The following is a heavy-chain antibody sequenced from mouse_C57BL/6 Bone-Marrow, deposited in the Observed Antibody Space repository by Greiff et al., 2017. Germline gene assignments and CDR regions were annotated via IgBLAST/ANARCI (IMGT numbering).Heavy chain of an antibody. V-gene: IGHV14-4*01. D-gene: IGHD4-1*01. Sequence: VQLQQSGAELVRPGASVKLSCTASGFNIKDDYMHWVKQRPEQGLEWIGWIDPENGDTEYASKFQGKATIPADTSSNTAYLQLSSLTSEDTAVYYCTTGTPFAYWGQGTLVTVSA. CDR2: IDPENGDT. CDR1: GFNIKDDY. CDR3: TTGTPFAY. J-gene: IGHJ3*01.